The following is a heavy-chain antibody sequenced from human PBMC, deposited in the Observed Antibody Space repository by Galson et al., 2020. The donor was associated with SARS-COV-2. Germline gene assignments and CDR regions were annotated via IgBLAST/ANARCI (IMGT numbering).Heavy chain of an antibody. V-gene: IGHV4-39*07. Sequence: SATLSLTCTVSSGFISSTSYYWGWIRQSPGKGLEWIGSIYYTGATFYNPSLDSRAIMSIAPSKNQFYLELKSVTAADTALYYCARKTSTYDVWGQGILVTFSS. D-gene: IGHD1-1*01. CDR1: SGFISSTSYY. CDR2: IYYTGAT. J-gene: IGHJ4*02. CDR3: ARKTSTYDV.